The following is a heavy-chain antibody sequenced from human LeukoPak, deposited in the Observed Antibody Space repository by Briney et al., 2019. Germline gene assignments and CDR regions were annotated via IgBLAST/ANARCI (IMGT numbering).Heavy chain of an antibody. J-gene: IGHJ4*02. CDR3: ARSYCGGDCYIPKPLDY. CDR1: GGTFSSYA. CDR2: IIPIFGTA. Sequence: SVKVSCKASGGTFSSYAISWVQQAPGQGLEWMGGIIPIFGTANYAQKFQGRVTITADESTSTAYMELSSLRSEDTAVYYCARSYCGGDCYIPKPLDYWGQGTLVTVSS. D-gene: IGHD2-21*01. V-gene: IGHV1-69*01.